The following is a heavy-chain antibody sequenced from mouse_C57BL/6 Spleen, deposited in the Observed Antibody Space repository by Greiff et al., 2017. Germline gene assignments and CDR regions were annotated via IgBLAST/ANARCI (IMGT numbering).Heavy chain of an antibody. CDR2: INPNYGTT. Sequence: EVQLQQSGPELVKPGASVKISCKASGYSFTDYNMNWVKQSNGKSLEWIGVINPNYGTTSYNQKFKGKATLTVDQSSSTDYMQLNSLTSEDSAVYYCAREKDYYGSRGNWYFDVWGTGTTVTVSS. V-gene: IGHV1-39*01. CDR1: GYSFTDYN. J-gene: IGHJ1*03. CDR3: AREKDYYGSRGNWYFDV. D-gene: IGHD1-1*01.